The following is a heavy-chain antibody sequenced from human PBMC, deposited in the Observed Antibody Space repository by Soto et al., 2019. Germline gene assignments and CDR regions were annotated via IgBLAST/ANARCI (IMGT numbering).Heavy chain of an antibody. D-gene: IGHD3-22*01. CDR2: IYYSGST. CDR1: GFSLSTSGMC. J-gene: IGHJ3*02. CDR3: ARGDSSGYYYDPGAFDI. V-gene: IGHV4-31*03. Sequence: SGPTLVNPTQTLTLTCTFSGFSLSTSGMCVSWIRQHPGKGLEWIGYIYYSGSTYYNPSLKSRVTISVDTSKNQFSLKLSSVTAADTAVYYCARGDSSGYYYDPGAFDIWGQGTMVTVSS.